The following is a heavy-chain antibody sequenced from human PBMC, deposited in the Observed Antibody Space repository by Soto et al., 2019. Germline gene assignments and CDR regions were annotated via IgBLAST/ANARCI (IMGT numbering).Heavy chain of an antibody. Sequence: GGSLRLSCAASGFTFSSYAMSWVRQAPGKGLEWVSAISGSGGSTYYADSVKGRFTISRDNTKNTLYLQMNSLRAEDTAVYYCAKARGYSGYEAFDYRGQGTLVTVSS. CDR3: AKARGYSGYEAFDY. D-gene: IGHD5-12*01. CDR2: ISGSGGST. CDR1: GFTFSSYA. V-gene: IGHV3-23*01. J-gene: IGHJ4*02.